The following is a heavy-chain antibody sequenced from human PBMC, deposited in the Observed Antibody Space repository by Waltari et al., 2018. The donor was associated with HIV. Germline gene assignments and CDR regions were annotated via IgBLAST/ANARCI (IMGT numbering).Heavy chain of an antibody. D-gene: IGHD4-17*01. Sequence: QEHLVESGGAVVQPGSSLRLSCAASGFTFSSYNMIWVRQTPGKGLWWLEVISYDGSIKNYADFVKGRFPISRDNSENTLYLQMHSLRPEDTAVYYCARGGKYGDYQYYFDSWGQGTLVTVSP. CDR2: ISYDGSIK. CDR3: ARGGKYGDYQYYFDS. J-gene: IGHJ4*02. CDR1: GFTFSSYN. V-gene: IGHV3-30-3*01.